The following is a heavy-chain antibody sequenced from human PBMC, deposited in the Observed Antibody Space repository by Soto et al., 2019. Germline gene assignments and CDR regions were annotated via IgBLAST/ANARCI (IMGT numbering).Heavy chain of an antibody. Sequence: QVQLVQSGGEVKKPGASVKVSCKASGYTFSNYGITWVRQAPGQGLEWMGWISGYNANTIYAQKFEGRVTMTKDTNTAYMELRNLRFDDTAVYFCAREMQWEPLPYWGQGTPVIVSS. D-gene: IGHD1-26*01. J-gene: IGHJ4*02. CDR2: ISGYNANT. CDR3: AREMQWEPLPY. V-gene: IGHV1-18*01. CDR1: GYTFSNYG.